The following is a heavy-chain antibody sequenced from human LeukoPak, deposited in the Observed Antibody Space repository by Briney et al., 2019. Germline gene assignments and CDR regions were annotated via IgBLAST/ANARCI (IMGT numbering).Heavy chain of an antibody. J-gene: IGHJ5*02. Sequence: GGSLRLSCAASGFTFSRYTMNWVRQAPGKGLEWVGHIKSKNVGGTTDYAAPEKGRFTISRDDSKNTVYLQMNSLKIEDTAVYYCTSHAAFDPWGQGTLVTVSS. CDR1: GFTFSRYT. V-gene: IGHV3-15*01. CDR2: IKSKNVGGTT. CDR3: TSHAAFDP.